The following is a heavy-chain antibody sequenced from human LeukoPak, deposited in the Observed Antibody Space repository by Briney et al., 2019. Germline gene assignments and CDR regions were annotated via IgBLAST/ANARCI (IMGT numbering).Heavy chain of an antibody. J-gene: IGHJ5*02. CDR1: GYSISSGYY. CDR2: IYHSGST. V-gene: IGHV4-38-2*02. Sequence: SETLSLTCTVSGYSISSGYYWGWIRQPPGKGLEWIGSIYHSGSTYTNPSLKSRVTMSVDTSKNQFSLKLSSVTAADTAMYYCARSKGYGSGSYYIDWFDPWGQGTLVTVSS. CDR3: ARSKGYGSGSYYIDWFDP. D-gene: IGHD3-10*01.